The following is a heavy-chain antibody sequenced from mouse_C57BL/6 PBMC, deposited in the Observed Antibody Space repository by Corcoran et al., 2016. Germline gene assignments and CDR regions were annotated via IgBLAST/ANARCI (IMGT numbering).Heavy chain of an antibody. D-gene: IGHD1-1*01. V-gene: IGHV9-3*01. CDR3: ATTVVATYYFDY. CDR2: INTYSGVP. Sequence: QIQLVQSGPELKKPGETVKISCKASGYTFTTYGMSWVKQAPGKGLKWMGWINTYSGVPTYADDFKGRFAFSLETSASTAYLQINNLKNEDTATYFCATTVVATYYFDYWGQGTTLTVSS. J-gene: IGHJ2*01. CDR1: GYTFTTYG.